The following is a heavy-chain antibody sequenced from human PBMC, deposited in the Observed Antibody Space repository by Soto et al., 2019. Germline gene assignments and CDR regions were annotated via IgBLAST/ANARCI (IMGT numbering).Heavy chain of an antibody. D-gene: IGHD6-6*01. V-gene: IGHV4-34*01. CDR2: ISQSGNT. Sequence: SETLSLTCSLYSGSFSGYYWSWIRQPPGKGLEWIGEISQSGNTNYSPSLKSRISISIDTSKKQFSLNLASVSAADTAVYYCARAPKVSGSSQTRPDFWGQGTLVTVSS. CDR3: ARAPKVSGSSQTRPDF. CDR1: SGSFSGYY. J-gene: IGHJ4*02.